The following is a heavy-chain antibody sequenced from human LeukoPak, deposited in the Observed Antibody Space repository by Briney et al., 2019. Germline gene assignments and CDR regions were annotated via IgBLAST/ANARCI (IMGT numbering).Heavy chain of an antibody. CDR2: INPNSGGT. CDR1: GYTFTGYY. Sequence: ASVKVSCKASGYTFTGYYMHWVRQAPGQGLEWMGWINPNSGGTNYAQKFQGRVTMTRDTSISTAYMELSRLRSDDTAVYYCAREWSLGLARSAFDHSHYWGQGTLVTVSS. V-gene: IGHV1-2*02. CDR3: AREWSLGLARSAFDHSHY. J-gene: IGHJ4*02. D-gene: IGHD1-14*01.